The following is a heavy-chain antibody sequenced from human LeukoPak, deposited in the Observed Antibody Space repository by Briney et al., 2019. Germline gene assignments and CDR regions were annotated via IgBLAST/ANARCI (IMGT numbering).Heavy chain of an antibody. V-gene: IGHV3-30*04. CDR2: ISYDGSNK. D-gene: IGHD5-18*01. Sequence: GGSLRLSCVASGFTFSNYALHWVRQAPGKGLEWVGFISYDGSNKYYADSVKGRFTISRDNSKNTLFLQLNSLRAEDTAVYYCAREDTAMVNGDYWGQGTLVTVSS. CDR3: AREDTAMVNGDY. J-gene: IGHJ4*02. CDR1: GFTFSNYA.